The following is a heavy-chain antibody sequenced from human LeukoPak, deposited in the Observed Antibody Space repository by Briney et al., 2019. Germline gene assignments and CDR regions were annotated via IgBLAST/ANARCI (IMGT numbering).Heavy chain of an antibody. Sequence: PGGSLRLSCAASGFTFSSYGMHWVRQAPGKGLEWVAVISYDGSHKYYADSVKGRFTISRDNSKNTLYLQMNSLRAEDTAVYYCAKGPETGWYESFQHWGQGTLVTVSS. CDR2: ISYDGSHK. D-gene: IGHD6-19*01. CDR1: GFTFSSYG. J-gene: IGHJ1*01. V-gene: IGHV3-30*18. CDR3: AKGPETGWYESFQH.